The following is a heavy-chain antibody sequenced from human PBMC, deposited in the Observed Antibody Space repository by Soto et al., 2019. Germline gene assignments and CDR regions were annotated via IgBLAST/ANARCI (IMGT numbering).Heavy chain of an antibody. J-gene: IGHJ6*02. CDR1: GDTLSSYA. V-gene: IGHV1-69*06. CDR2: IIPIFGTA. D-gene: IGHD4-17*01. Sequence: GFSLKRSWKTSGDTLSSYAVSWVRQAPGQGLEWMGGIIPIFGTANYAQKFQGRVTITADKSTSTAYMELSSLRSEDTAVYYCASGVGDYAYYYYGMDVWGQGTTVTVYS. CDR3: ASGVGDYAYYYYGMDV.